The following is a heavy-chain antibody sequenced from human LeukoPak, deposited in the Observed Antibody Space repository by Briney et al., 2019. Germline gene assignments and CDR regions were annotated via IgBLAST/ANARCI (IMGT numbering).Heavy chain of an antibody. CDR1: GYTFTGYY. CDR2: INPNSGGT. Sequence: ASVKVSCKASGYTFTGYYMHWVRQAPGQGLDWMGWINPNSGGTNYAQKFQGRVTMTRDTSISTAYMELSRLRSDDTAVYYCARDSVYCSSTSCFKGFYYYGMDVWGQGTTVTVSS. CDR3: ARDSVYCSSTSCFKGFYYYGMDV. V-gene: IGHV1-2*02. D-gene: IGHD2-2*01. J-gene: IGHJ6*02.